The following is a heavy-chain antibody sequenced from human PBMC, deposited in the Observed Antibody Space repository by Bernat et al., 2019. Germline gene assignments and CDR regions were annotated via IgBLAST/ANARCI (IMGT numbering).Heavy chain of an antibody. CDR1: GITVSSNC. J-gene: IGHJ4*02. CDR2: FYSNGET. D-gene: IGHD5-18*01. V-gene: IGHV3-66*01. Sequence: EVQLVESGGGLVQPGGSLRLSCAASGITVSSNCMSWVRQAPGRGLEWVSAFYSNGETHYADSVKGRFTISRDNPKNTLYLQMNSLRAEDTAVYYCANEVDTSLVRPSYFHYWGQGTLVTVSS. CDR3: ANEVDTSLVRPSYFHY.